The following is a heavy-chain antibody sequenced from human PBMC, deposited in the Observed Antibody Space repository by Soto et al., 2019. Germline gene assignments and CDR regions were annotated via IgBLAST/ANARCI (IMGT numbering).Heavy chain of an antibody. CDR1: GFTFSSYG. Sequence: PGGSLRLSCAASGFTFSSYGMHWVRQAPGKGLEWVAVISYDGSNKYYADSVKGRFTISRDNSKNTLYLQMNSLRAEDTAVYYRAKGPGIAVIGYWGQGTPVTVSS. D-gene: IGHD6-19*01. V-gene: IGHV3-30*18. CDR3: AKGPGIAVIGY. CDR2: ISYDGSNK. J-gene: IGHJ4*02.